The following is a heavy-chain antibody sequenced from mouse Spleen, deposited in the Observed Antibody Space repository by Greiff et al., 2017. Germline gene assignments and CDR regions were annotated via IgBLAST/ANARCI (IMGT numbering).Heavy chain of an antibody. CDR1: GFTFGSYG. Sequence: EVQRVESGGDLVKPGGSLKLSCAASGFTFGSYGMSWVRQTPDKRLEWVATISSGGSYTYYPDSVKGRFTISRDNAKNTLYLQMSSLKSEDTAMYYCASLTYYFDYWGQGTTLTVSS. D-gene: IGHD4-1*01. V-gene: IGHV5-6*01. CDR3: ASLTYYFDY. J-gene: IGHJ2*01. CDR2: ISSGGSYT.